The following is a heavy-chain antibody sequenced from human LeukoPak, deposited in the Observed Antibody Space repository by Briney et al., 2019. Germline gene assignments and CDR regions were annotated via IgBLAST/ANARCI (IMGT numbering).Heavy chain of an antibody. CDR3: ARDLQFMAGNGWYFFDY. J-gene: IGHJ4*02. Sequence: SETLSLTCTVSGGSNSSYYWSWIRQPPGKGLEWIGYIYYSGSTNYNPSLKSRLTISVDTSKNQFSLKLSSVTAADTAVYYCARDLQFMAGNGWYFFDYWGQGTLVTVSS. D-gene: IGHD6-19*01. CDR1: GGSNSSYY. V-gene: IGHV4-59*01. CDR2: IYYSGST.